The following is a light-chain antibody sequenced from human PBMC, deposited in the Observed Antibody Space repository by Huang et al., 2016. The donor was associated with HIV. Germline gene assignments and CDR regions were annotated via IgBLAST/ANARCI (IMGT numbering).Light chain of an antibody. CDR1: QSVSSSY. CDR3: QQYGSSYT. J-gene: IGKJ2*01. Sequence: EIVLTQSPGTLSLSPGERATLSCRARQSVSSSYLAWYRQRPGQAPRLVIYGTSNRATGIPDRFSGSGSGTDFTLTISRLEPEDFAVYYCQQYGSSYTFGQGTKLEIK. CDR2: GTS. V-gene: IGKV3-20*01.